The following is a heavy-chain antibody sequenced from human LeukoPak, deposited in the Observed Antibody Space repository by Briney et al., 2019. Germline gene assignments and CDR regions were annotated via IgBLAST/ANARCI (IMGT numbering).Heavy chain of an antibody. CDR2: IYTSGST. V-gene: IGHV4-61*02. D-gene: IGHD6-13*01. J-gene: IGHJ3*02. CDR3: ARDGELLAAAGPSGIDAFDI. CDR1: GGSISSGSYY. Sequence: KPSQTLSLTCTVAGGSISSGSYYWSWIRQPAGKGLECIGRIYTSGSTNYNPSLKSRVTISVDTSKNPFSLKLSSVTAADTAVYYCARDGELLAAAGPSGIDAFDIWGQGTMVTVSS.